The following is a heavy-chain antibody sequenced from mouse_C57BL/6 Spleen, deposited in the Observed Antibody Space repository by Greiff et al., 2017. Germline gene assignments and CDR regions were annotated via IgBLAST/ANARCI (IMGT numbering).Heavy chain of an antibody. V-gene: IGHV1-59*01. CDR2: IDPSDSYT. J-gene: IGHJ2*01. D-gene: IGHD1-1*01. CDR1: GYTFTSYW. CDR3: ATTVVATPFDY. Sequence: QQSCKASGYTFTSYWMHWVKQRPGHGLEWIGVIDPSDSYTNYNQKFKGKATLTVDTSSSTAYMQLSSLTSEDSAVYYCATTVVATPFDYWGQGTTLTVSS.